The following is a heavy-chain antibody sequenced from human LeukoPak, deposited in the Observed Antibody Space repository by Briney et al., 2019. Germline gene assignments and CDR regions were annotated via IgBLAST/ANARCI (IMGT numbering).Heavy chain of an antibody. J-gene: IGHJ4*02. D-gene: IGHD6-13*01. CDR2: IYYSGST. CDR1: GGSISSGDYY. CDR3: ASLIAAAPYYYFDY. V-gene: IGHV4-30-4*01. Sequence: SETLSLTCTVSGGSISSGDYYWSWIRQPPGKGPEWIGYIYYSGSTYYNPSLKSRVTISVDTSKNQFSLKLSSVTAADTAVYYCASLIAAAPYYYFDYWGQGTLVTVSS.